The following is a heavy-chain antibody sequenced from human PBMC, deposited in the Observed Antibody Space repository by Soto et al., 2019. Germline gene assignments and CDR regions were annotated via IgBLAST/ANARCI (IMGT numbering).Heavy chain of an antibody. D-gene: IGHD2-8*01. J-gene: IGHJ4*01. CDR3: AKDNRPGGVCDIEY. V-gene: IGHV3-23*01. Sequence: GGSLRLSCAASGFSFRCYTMSWVRQTPGRGLEWVSSINGGDGPTYYADSVKGRFTISRDNSKSTLYLQMNSLRVEDTAVYYCAKDNRPGGVCDIEYWRHGTLVTVSS. CDR1: GFSFRCYT. CDR2: INGGDGPT.